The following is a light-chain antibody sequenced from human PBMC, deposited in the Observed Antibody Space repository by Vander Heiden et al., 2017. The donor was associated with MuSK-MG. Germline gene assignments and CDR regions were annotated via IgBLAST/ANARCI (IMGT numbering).Light chain of an antibody. CDR2: AAS. Sequence: IQLTPSPSSLSASVGDRVTITCRASQGISSYLAWYQQKPGKAPKLLIYAASTLQSGVPSRFSGSGSGTDFTLTISSLQPEDFATYYCQQLNSYPRLTFGGGTKVEIK. V-gene: IGKV1-9*01. CDR3: QQLNSYPRLT. J-gene: IGKJ4*01. CDR1: QGISSY.